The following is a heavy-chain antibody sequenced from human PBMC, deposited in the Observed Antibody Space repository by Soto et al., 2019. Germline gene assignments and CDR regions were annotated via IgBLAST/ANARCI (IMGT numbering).Heavy chain of an antibody. J-gene: IGHJ4*02. D-gene: IGHD5-12*01. CDR3: AKGDLFTITDY. CDR1: GFTFRNYA. CDR2: ISGSGGST. V-gene: IGHV3-23*01. Sequence: LRLSCAASGFTFRNYAMSWVRQAPGKGLEWVSSISGSGGSTHYADSVKGRFTNSRDNSKNTLFLQMNSLRAEDTAVYYCAKGDLFTITDYWGQGTLVTVSS.